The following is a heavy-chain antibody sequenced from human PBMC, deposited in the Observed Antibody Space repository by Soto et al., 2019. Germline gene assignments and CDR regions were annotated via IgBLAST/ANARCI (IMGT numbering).Heavy chain of an antibody. CDR1: GGSITSDDSC. J-gene: IGHJ6*02. D-gene: IGHD5-18*01. Sequence: SETQSLTCTVSGGSITSDDSCRSWIRQPPGKGLEWIGYIYYSGSTNYNPSLKSRVTISVDTSKNQFSLKLSSVTAAATAVYYCARERGRGYRYRAGHGMDVWGQGTTVTVSS. CDR3: ARERGRGYRYRAGHGMDV. V-gene: IGHV4-61*08. CDR2: IYYSGST.